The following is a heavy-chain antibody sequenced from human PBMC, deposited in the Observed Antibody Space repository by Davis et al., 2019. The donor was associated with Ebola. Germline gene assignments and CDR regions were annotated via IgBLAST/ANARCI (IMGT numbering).Heavy chain of an antibody. CDR3: ARGRAGSFNWFDP. Sequence: AASVKVSCKASGYTFTSYDINWVRQATGQGLGWMGWMNPNSGNRGYVQKFQGRVTMTRNTSISTAYMELSSLRSEDTAVYYCARGRAGSFNWFDPWGQGTLVTVSS. CDR1: GYTFTSYD. J-gene: IGHJ5*02. V-gene: IGHV1-8*01. D-gene: IGHD1-26*01. CDR2: MNPNSGNR.